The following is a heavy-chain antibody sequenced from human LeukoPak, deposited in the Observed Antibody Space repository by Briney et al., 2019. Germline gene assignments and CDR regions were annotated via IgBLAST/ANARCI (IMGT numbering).Heavy chain of an antibody. CDR2: INPNSGGT. V-gene: IGHV1-2*02. D-gene: IGHD3-3*01. CDR3: ARALGEYYDFWSGRYYFDY. Sequence: ASVKVSCEASGYTFTGYYMHWVRQAPGQGLEWMGWINPNSGGTNYAQKFQGRVTMTRDTSISTAYMELSRLRSDDTAVYYCARALGEYYDFWSGRYYFDYWGQGTLVTVPS. CDR1: GYTFTGYY. J-gene: IGHJ4*02.